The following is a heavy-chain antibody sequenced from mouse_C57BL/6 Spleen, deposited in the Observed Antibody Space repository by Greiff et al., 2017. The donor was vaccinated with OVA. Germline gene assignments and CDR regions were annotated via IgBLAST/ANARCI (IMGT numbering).Heavy chain of an antibody. CDR3: ARSGRDSSGYNAMDY. J-gene: IGHJ4*01. V-gene: IGHV1-18*01. D-gene: IGHD3-2*02. CDR2: INPNNGGT. Sequence: EVQLQQSGPELVKPGASVKIPCKASGYTFTDYNMDWVKQSHGKSLEWIGDINPNNGGTIYNQKFKGKATLTVDKSSSTAYMELRSLTSEDTAVYYCARSGRDSSGYNAMDYWGQGTSVTVSS. CDR1: GYTFTDYN.